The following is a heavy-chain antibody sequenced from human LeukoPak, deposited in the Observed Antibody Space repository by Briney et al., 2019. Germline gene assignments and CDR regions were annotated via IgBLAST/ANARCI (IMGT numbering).Heavy chain of an antibody. V-gene: IGHV3-74*01. Sequence: GGSLRLSCAASGFTFSSYWMHWVRQTPGNGLVWVSRINGAGSSISYADSVKGRVTISRDNAKKTLYLQMNNLRAEDTAVYYCARGGDYKNDYWGQGTLVTVSS. J-gene: IGHJ4*02. CDR3: ARGGDYKNDY. CDR1: GFTFSSYW. CDR2: INGAGSSI. D-gene: IGHD4-17*01.